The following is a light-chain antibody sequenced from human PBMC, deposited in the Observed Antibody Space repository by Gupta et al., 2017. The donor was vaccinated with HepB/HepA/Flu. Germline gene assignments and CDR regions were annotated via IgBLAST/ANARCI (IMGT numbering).Light chain of an antibody. CDR1: QSLLHSHGYDQ. V-gene: IGKV2-28*01. CDR3: MQALQSPRT. J-gene: IGKJ1*01. CDR2: MTS. Sequence: DIVMTQYPLSLPVTSGEAASIPCRASQSLLHSHGYDQMEWYLQKPGQPPQLLIYMTSNRAARGPDRFSGSGSGTDFTLIISRVEAEDVWVYYCMQALQSPRTFGQGTKVEIK.